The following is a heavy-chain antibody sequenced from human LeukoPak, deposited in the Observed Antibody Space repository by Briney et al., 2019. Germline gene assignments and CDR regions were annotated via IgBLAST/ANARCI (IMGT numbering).Heavy chain of an antibody. V-gene: IGHV1-2*02. CDR1: GYTFTGYY. Sequence: SVKVSCKASGYTFTGYYMHWVRQAPGQGLEWMGWINPNSGGTNYAQKFQGRVTMTRDTSISTAYTELSRLRSDDTAVYYCARVRGYSSSSRAFDIWGQGTMVTVSS. D-gene: IGHD6-6*01. CDR2: INPNSGGT. CDR3: ARVRGYSSSSRAFDI. J-gene: IGHJ3*02.